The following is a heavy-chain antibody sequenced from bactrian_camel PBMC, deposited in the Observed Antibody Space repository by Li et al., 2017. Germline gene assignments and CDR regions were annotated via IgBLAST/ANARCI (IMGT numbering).Heavy chain of an antibody. D-gene: IGHD4*01. CDR2: IDGDGLVA. CDR1: GFTFATQA. J-gene: IGHJ4*01. V-gene: IGHV3S31*01. Sequence: DVQLVESGGGLVQPGGSLRLSCAASGFTFATQAMAWVRQVLGTGREDIAEIDGDGLVAYADSMQGRLTMTKDSAKNTLYLQMNNLKPEDSGMYYCAADPQCSHYGRGVGDYATWGQGTQVTVS. CDR3: AADPQCSHYGRGVGDYAT.